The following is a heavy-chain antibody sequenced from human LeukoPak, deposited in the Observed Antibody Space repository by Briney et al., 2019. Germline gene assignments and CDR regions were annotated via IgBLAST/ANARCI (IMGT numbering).Heavy chain of an antibody. Sequence: ASVTVSFTSSGYTFTIYYMHWVRQAPAQGLEWMGIIKRSGGSTSYAEKFQGRVTMTRDKSTSTVYMELSSLRSEDTAVYYCARGQSGSYRKFYFDYWGQGTLVTVSS. J-gene: IGHJ4*02. CDR1: GYTFTIYY. CDR2: IKRSGGST. CDR3: ARGQSGSYRKFYFDY. V-gene: IGHV1-46*01. D-gene: IGHD1-26*01.